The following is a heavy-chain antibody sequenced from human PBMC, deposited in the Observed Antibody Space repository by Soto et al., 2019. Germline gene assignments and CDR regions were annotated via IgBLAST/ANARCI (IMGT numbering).Heavy chain of an antibody. CDR2: IKQDGSEK. Sequence: GGSLRLSCAASGFTFSSYWMSWVRQAPGKGLEWVANIKQDGSEKYYVDSVKGRFTISRDNAKNSLYLQMNSLRAEDTAVYYCARDLVVRGVIYYYYGMDVWGQGTTVTVSS. CDR3: ARDLVVRGVIYYYYGMDV. V-gene: IGHV3-7*04. CDR1: GFTFSSYW. D-gene: IGHD3-10*01. J-gene: IGHJ6*02.